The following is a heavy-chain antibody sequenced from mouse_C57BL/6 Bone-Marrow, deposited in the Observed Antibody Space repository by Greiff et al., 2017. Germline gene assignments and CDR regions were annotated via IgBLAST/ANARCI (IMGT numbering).Heavy chain of an antibody. CDR1: GFSLTSYG. CDR2: IWSGGST. J-gene: IGHJ1*03. Sequence: QVQLQQSGPGLVQPSQSLSITCTVSGFSLTSYGVHWVRQPPGKGLEWLGVIWSGGSTDYNAAFISRLSISKDNSKSQVFFKMNSLQADDTAIYYCAKKLGYYGSNYWYFDVWGTGTTVTVSS. D-gene: IGHD1-1*01. V-gene: IGHV2-4*01. CDR3: AKKLGYYGSNYWYFDV.